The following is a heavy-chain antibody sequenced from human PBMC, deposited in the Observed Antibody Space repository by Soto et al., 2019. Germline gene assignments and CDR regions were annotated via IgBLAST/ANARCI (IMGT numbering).Heavy chain of an antibody. D-gene: IGHD6-19*01. V-gene: IGHV3-30-3*01. Sequence: PGGSLRLSCAASGFTFSSYAMHWVRQAPGKGLEWVASISYDGSNKYYADSVKGRFTISRDNSKNTLYLQMNSLRAEDTAVYYCARVALFVAGRDLIDYWGQGTLVTVSS. CDR1: GFTFSSYA. J-gene: IGHJ4*02. CDR2: ISYDGSNK. CDR3: ARVALFVAGRDLIDY.